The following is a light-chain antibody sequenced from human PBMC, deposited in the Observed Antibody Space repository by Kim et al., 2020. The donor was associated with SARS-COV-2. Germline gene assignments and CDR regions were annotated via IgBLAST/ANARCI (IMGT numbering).Light chain of an antibody. CDR1: QSIRSY. CDR2: AAS. Sequence: ASFGGRGTTTCRRTQSIRSYLASYHQKPVKAPKLLMYAASTCQTRVPSRFIGSGSGADFTLTTSSLQPDDFATYYCQQLNNTQFTFGPGTKVDIK. J-gene: IGKJ3*01. V-gene: IGKV1-9*01. CDR3: QQLNNTQFT.